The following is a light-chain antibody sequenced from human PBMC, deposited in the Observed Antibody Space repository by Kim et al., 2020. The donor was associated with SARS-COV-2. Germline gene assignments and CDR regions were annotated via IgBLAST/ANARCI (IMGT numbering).Light chain of an antibody. CDR1: ISDVSFYNY. CDR3: CSYAGGYTFV. J-gene: IGLJ1*01. CDR2: DVS. V-gene: IGLV2-11*01. Sequence: QSALTQPRSVSGSPGQSVTISCTGTISDVSFYNYVSWYQQHPDKAPKLMIYDVSKRPSGVPDRFSGSKSGNTASLTISGLQADDEADYYCCSYAGGYTFVFGTGTKVTVL.